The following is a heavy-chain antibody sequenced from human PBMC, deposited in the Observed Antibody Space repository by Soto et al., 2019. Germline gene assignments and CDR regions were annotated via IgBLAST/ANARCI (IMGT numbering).Heavy chain of an antibody. CDR2: VYYSGST. CDR1: GGSISSYY. Sequence: SETLSLTCTASGGSISSYYWSWIRQPPGKGLEWIGYVYYSGSTNYNPSLKSRVTISVDTSKNQFSLKLTSVTAADTAVYYCATGNYSNYGRYYYYYMDVWGKGTTVTVSS. CDR3: ATGNYSNYGRYYYYYMDV. D-gene: IGHD4-4*01. V-gene: IGHV4-59*01. J-gene: IGHJ6*03.